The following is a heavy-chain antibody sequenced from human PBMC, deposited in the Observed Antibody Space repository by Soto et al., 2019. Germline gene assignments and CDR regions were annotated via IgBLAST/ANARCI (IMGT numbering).Heavy chain of an antibody. CDR3: ARGYAGNFDY. V-gene: IGHV4-59*01. D-gene: IGHD2-8*01. Sequence: QVQLQESGPGLVKPSETLSLTCTVSGGSISSYYWSWIRQPPGKGLEWIGYIYYSGSTNYNPSLKSGVTISVDTSKNQFPLKLSSVPGADTAVYYCARGYAGNFDYWGQGTLVTVSS. J-gene: IGHJ4*02. CDR1: GGSISSYY. CDR2: IYYSGST.